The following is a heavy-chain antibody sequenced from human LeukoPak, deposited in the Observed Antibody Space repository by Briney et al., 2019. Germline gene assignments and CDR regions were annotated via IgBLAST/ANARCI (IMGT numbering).Heavy chain of an antibody. J-gene: IGHJ5*02. CDR3: ARVLGYGSGSYYSTGLGWFDP. D-gene: IGHD3-10*01. CDR2: IYYSRST. CDR1: GGSISSYY. V-gene: IGHV4-59*08. Sequence: PSETLSLTCTVSGGSISSYYWSWIRQPPGKGLEWIGYIYYSRSTYYNPSLKSRVTISVDTSKNQFSLKLSSVTAADTAVYYCARVLGYGSGSYYSTGLGWFDPWGQGTLVTVSS.